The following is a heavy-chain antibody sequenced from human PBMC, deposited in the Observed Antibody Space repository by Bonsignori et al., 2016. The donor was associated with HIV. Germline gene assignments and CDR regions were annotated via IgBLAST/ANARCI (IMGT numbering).Heavy chain of an antibody. CDR2: IRSKPYGGTS. D-gene: IGHD1-14*01. J-gene: IGHJ4*02. Sequence: WIRQPPGKGLEWVGFIRSKPYGGTSEYAASVKGRFTISRDDSKSVAYLQMNSLKTEDTAVYYCTGRWAEIGYWGQGTLVTVSS. V-gene: IGHV3-49*02. CDR3: TGRWAEIGY.